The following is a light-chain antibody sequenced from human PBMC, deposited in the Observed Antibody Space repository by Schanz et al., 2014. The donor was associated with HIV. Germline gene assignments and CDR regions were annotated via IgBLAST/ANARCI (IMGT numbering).Light chain of an antibody. CDR1: QSVTSGY. J-gene: IGKJ5*01. Sequence: EVILTQSPGTLSLSPGERATLSCRASQSVTSGYLAWYQQRPGRAPRLLIYGTSNRATGIPDRFSGSGSGTDFTLTISRLEPEDFAVYYCQQYDNWPPITFGQGTRLDIK. CDR2: GTS. CDR3: QQYDNWPPIT. V-gene: IGKV3-20*01.